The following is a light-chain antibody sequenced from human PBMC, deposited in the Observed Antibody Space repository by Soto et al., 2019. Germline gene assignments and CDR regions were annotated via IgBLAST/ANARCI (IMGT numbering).Light chain of an antibody. CDR3: CSYAGLSTYVL. CDR2: EDT. J-gene: IGLJ2*01. CDR1: TSDVGRFNL. V-gene: IGLV2-23*01. Sequence: QSVLTQPASVSGSPGQSITISCTGTTSDVGRFNLVSWYQQHPGKVPKLIVYEDTQRPSTVSDRFSGSKSDNTASLTISGLQADDEADYYCCSYAGLSTYVLFGGGTKVTVL.